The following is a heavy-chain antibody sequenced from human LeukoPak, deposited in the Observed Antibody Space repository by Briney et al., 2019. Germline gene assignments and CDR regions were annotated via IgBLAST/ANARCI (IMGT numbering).Heavy chain of an antibody. CDR3: ALLFRGRIAVAGNH. Sequence: ASVKVSCKASGYTFTSFDINWVRQASGQGLEWMGGMNPNSGNTDYAQKFQGRVTMTRNTSKSTAYMELSSLRSEDTAVYYCALLFRGRIAVAGNHCGQGTLVTVSS. CDR1: GYTFTSFD. J-gene: IGHJ5*02. D-gene: IGHD6-19*01. CDR2: MNPNSGNT. V-gene: IGHV1-8*01.